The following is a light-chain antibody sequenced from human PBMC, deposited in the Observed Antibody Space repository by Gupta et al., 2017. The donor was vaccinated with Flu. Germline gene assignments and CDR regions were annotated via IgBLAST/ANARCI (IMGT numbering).Light chain of an antibody. Sequence: DIQMTQSPSSVSASVGDRVTITCRASQGIRSWLAWYQQKPGKAPKLLIYVESSLQSGVQSSFSGSGCGSDFALTVSSLQPEDFATYYCQQTNSFPPVSFGQGTKLEIK. CDR3: QQTNSFPPVS. CDR2: VES. J-gene: IGKJ2*03. CDR1: QGIRSW. V-gene: IGKV1-12*01.